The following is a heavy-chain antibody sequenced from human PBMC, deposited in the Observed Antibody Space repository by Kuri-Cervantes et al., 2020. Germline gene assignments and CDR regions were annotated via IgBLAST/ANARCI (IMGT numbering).Heavy chain of an antibody. Sequence: GGSLRLSCVASGIIFSMYGMHWVRQAPGKGLEWVAFIRYDGSNKHYADSVKGRFTISRDNSKNTLNLQMSSLRAEDTAVYYCAKDYYDTSGAYWGQGTLVTVSS. CDR1: GIIFSMYG. D-gene: IGHD3-22*01. CDR2: IRYDGSNK. J-gene: IGHJ4*02. CDR3: AKDYYDTSGAY. V-gene: IGHV3-30*02.